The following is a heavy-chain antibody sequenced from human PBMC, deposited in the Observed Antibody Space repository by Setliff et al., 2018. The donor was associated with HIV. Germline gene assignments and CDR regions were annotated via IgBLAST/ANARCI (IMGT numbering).Heavy chain of an antibody. D-gene: IGHD3-10*01. J-gene: IGHJ6*02. V-gene: IGHV3-21*01. Sequence: PGGSLRLSCAASGFTFSGYSMNWVRQAPGKGLEWVSTIRHSNPYEYYADSVKGRFTISRDNSKNTLYLQMNSLRAEDTAVYYCAKDTVRQPNDYYGMDVWGQGTTVTVSS. CDR1: GFTFSGYS. CDR2: IRHSNPYE. CDR3: AKDTVRQPNDYYGMDV.